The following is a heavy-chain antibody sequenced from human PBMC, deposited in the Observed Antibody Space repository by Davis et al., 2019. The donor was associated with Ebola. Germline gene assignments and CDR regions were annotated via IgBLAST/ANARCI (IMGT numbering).Heavy chain of an antibody. CDR3: ASGVFGVTYYFDH. V-gene: IGHV4-59*01. Sequence: MPSETLSLTCDVSAGTISNYEWSWIRQAPGKGLEWIAYIHNSGNTKSNPSFRSRVIISLDTSKNQFSLRLNSVTAADTAMYYCASGVFGVTYYFDHWGQGALVTVSS. J-gene: IGHJ4*02. CDR2: IHNSGNT. CDR1: AGTISNYE. D-gene: IGHD3-3*01.